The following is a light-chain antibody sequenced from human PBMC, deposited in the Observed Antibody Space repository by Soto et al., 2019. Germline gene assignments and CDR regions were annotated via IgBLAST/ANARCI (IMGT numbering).Light chain of an antibody. CDR1: QSASTF. CDR3: QQYHSYWT. V-gene: IGKV1-5*01. Sequence: DIQLTQSPSTLSASVGDRVTITCRASQSASTFLAWYQQKPGQAPKLLIYDASTLQSGVPSRFSASGSGTEFALTISGLQPDDFAVYYCQQYHSYWTFGQGTKVDIK. CDR2: DAS. J-gene: IGKJ1*01.